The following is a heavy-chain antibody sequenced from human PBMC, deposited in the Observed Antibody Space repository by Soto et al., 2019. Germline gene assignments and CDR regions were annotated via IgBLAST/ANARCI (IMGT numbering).Heavy chain of an antibody. CDR3: ARGPNSSSSIDY. D-gene: IGHD6-6*01. Sequence: SETLSLTCAVYGGSFSGYYWSWIRQPPGKGLEWIGEINHSGSTNYNPSLKSRVTISVDTSKNQFSLKLSSVTAADTAVYYCARGPNSSSSIDYWGQGTLVTVSS. CDR1: GGSFSGYY. V-gene: IGHV4-34*01. CDR2: INHSGST. J-gene: IGHJ4*02.